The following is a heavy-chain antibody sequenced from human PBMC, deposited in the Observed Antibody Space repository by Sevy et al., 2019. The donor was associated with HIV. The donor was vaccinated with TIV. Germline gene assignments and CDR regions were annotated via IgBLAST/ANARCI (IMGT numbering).Heavy chain of an antibody. CDR2: IKQDGSEK. V-gene: IGHV3-7*01. D-gene: IGHD4-17*01. J-gene: IGHJ2*01. CDR1: GFTFSSYW. Sequence: GGYLRLSCAASGFTFSSYWMSWVRQAPGKGLEWVANIKQDGSEKYYVDSVKGRFTISRDNAKNSLYLQMNSLRAEDTAVYYCARERTTVTTNSGAQYWYFDLWGRGTLVTVSS. CDR3: ARERTTVTTNSGAQYWYFDL.